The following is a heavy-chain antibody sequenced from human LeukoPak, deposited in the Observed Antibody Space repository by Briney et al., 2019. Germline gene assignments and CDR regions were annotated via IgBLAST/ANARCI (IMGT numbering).Heavy chain of an antibody. V-gene: IGHV4-34*01. CDR3: ARDPYSGEFDY. CDR1: GGSFSGYY. Sequence: SETLSLTCAAYGGSFSGYYWSWIRQPPGKGLEWIGEINHSGSTNYNPSLKSRVTISVDTSKNQFSLKLSSVTAADTAVYYCARDPYSGEFDYWGQGTLVTVSS. CDR2: INHSGST. J-gene: IGHJ4*02. D-gene: IGHD5-12*01.